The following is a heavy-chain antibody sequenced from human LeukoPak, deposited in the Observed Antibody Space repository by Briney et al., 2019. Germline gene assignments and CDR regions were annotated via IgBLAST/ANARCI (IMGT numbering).Heavy chain of an antibody. CDR1: GFTFSSYG. CDR3: ARGDKQWLVDYYYYYGMDV. D-gene: IGHD6-19*01. J-gene: IGHJ6*02. Sequence: GGSLRLSCAASGFTFSSYGMHWVRQAPGKGLEWVAVIWYDGSNKYYAESEKGRFTISRDNSKNTLYLQMNSLRAEDTAVYYCARGDKQWLVDYYYYYGMDVWGQGTTVNVSS. CDR2: IWYDGSNK. V-gene: IGHV3-33*01.